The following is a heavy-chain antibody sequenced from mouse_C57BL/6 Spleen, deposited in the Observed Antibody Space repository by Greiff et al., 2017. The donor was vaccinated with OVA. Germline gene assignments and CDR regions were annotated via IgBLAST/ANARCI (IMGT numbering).Heavy chain of an antibody. CDR1: CYTFTSYW. Sequence: QVQLQQPGAELVKPGASVKMSCKASCYTFTSYWITWVKQRPGQGLEWIGDIYPGSGSTNYNEKFKSKATLTVDTSSSTAYMQLSSLTSEDSAVYYCARRTYWYFDVWGTGTTVTVSS. V-gene: IGHV1-55*01. CDR3: ARRTYWYFDV. J-gene: IGHJ1*03. CDR2: IYPGSGST.